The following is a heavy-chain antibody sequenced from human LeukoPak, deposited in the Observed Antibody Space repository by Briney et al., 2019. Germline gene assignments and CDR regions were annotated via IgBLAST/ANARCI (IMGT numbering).Heavy chain of an antibody. J-gene: IGHJ6*02. V-gene: IGHV3-74*01. CDR2: ICGDGSFT. D-gene: IGHD5-18*01. Sequence: GGSLRLSCAASGFTFSNFWMHWVRQAPGKGPVWVALICGDGSFTRYADSVKGRFTISRDNAKNTLYLQMNSLRAEDTAVYYCARDAVDTANAVWGQGTTVTVSS. CDR1: GFTFSNFW. CDR3: ARDAVDTANAV.